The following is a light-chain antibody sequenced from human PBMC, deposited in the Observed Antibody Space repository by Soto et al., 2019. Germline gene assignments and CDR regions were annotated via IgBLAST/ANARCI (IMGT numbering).Light chain of an antibody. J-gene: IGKJ3*01. CDR2: GAS. CDR1: QTVFSNY. CDR3: QQRTNWLFT. V-gene: IGKV3D-20*02. Sequence: IVVSLSPGTLAFSEGERATLSCRATQTVFSNYIGWYQQKPGQAPRLLIYGASTRATGIPARFSGSGSGTDFTLTISSLEPEDFAVYYCQQRTNWLFTFGPGTKVDIK.